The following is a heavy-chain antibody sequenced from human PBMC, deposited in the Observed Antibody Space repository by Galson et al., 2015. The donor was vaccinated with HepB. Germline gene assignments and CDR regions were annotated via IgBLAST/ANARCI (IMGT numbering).Heavy chain of an antibody. V-gene: IGHV3-23*01. J-gene: IGHJ4*01. CDR2: ISCSSGNT. CDR3: AKDRVESSSDCFDY. D-gene: IGHD6-25*01. Sequence: SLRLSCATSGFTFNTYAMNWVRQAPGKGLEWVSTISCSSGNTNYADSVKGRFTISRDNSKNTLYLQMNSLRAEDTAIYYCAKDRVESSSDCFDYWGHGTLFTVSS. CDR1: GFTFNTYA.